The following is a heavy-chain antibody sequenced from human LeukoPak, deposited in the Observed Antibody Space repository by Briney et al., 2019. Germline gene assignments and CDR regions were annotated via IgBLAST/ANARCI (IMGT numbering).Heavy chain of an antibody. V-gene: IGHV3-30*18. J-gene: IGHJ4*02. CDR2: ISNDGSNK. D-gene: IGHD5-12*01. CDR3: AKVDIVATIDAGRLVDY. Sequence: GRSLRLSCAASGFTFSSYGMQWFRQAPDKGLEWVAAISNDGSNKYYADSVKGRFTMSRDNSKNTLCLQMNSLRAEDTAVYYCAKVDIVATIDAGRLVDYWGQGTLVTVSS. CDR1: GFTFSSYG.